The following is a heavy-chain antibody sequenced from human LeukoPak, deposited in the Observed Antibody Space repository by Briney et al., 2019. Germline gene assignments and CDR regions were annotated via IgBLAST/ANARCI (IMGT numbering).Heavy chain of an antibody. V-gene: IGHV1-69*05. J-gene: IGHJ3*02. CDR3: ARRYYYDSSGRNDAFDI. CDR2: IIPIFGTA. CDR1: GGTFSNYA. Sequence: GSSVKVSCKASGGTFSNYAISWVRQAPGQGLEWMGRIIPIFGTANYAQKFQGRVTITTDESTSTAYMELSSLRSEDTAVYYCARRYYYDSSGRNDAFDIWGQGTMVTVSS. D-gene: IGHD3-22*01.